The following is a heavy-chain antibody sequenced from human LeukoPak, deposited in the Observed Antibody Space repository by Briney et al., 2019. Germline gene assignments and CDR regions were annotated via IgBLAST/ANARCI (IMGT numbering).Heavy chain of an antibody. Sequence: PGGSLRLSCAASGFTFSSYAMTWVRQAPGEGLEWVSTIGGGDVEIHYADSVKGRFTISRDNSKNTLYLQMNSLRAEDTAVYYCGRGHRFCSRGNCNSPVDYWGQGTLVTVSS. CDR2: IGGGDVEI. CDR1: GFTFSSYA. V-gene: IGHV3-23*01. D-gene: IGHD2-15*01. CDR3: GRGHRFCSRGNCNSPVDY. J-gene: IGHJ4*02.